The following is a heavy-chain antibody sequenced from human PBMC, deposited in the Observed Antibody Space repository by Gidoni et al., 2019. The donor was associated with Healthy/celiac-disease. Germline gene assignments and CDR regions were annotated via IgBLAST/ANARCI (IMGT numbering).Heavy chain of an antibody. J-gene: IGHJ4*02. D-gene: IGHD2-15*01. Sequence: EVQLVESGGGLVQPGRSLSLSCAASGFTFDDYAMHWVRQAPGKGLEWVSGISWNSGSIGYADSVKGRFTISRDNAKNSLYLQMNSLRAEDTALYYCARRYCSGGSCYKGFDYWGQGTLVTVSS. CDR2: ISWNSGSI. V-gene: IGHV3-9*01. CDR3: ARRYCSGGSCYKGFDY. CDR1: GFTFDDYA.